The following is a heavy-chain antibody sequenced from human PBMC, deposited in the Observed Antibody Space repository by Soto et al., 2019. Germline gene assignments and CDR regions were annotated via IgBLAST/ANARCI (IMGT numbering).Heavy chain of an antibody. V-gene: IGHV3-48*03. D-gene: IGHD2-15*01. Sequence: PGGSLRLSCAASGFTFSSYEMNWVRQAPGKGLEWVSYISSSGSTIYYADSVKGRFTISRDNAKNSLYLQMNSLRAEDTAVYYCARGYCSGGSCYSGPGGMDVWGQGTTVTVSS. CDR2: ISSSGSTI. J-gene: IGHJ6*02. CDR3: ARGYCSGGSCYSGPGGMDV. CDR1: GFTFSSYE.